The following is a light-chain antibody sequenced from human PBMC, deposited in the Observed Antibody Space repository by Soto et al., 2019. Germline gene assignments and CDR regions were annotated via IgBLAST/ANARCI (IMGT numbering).Light chain of an antibody. J-gene: IGKJ2*01. V-gene: IGKV1-5*03. CDR2: KAS. Sequence: DIQMTQSPSTLSASVGDRVTITCRASQSISTWLAWYQQKPGKAPKLLIYKASSLESGVPSRFSGSGSGTEFTLTISSRQPEDFATFYCQQYNIFPYTFGQGTKLEIK. CDR3: QQYNIFPYT. CDR1: QSISTW.